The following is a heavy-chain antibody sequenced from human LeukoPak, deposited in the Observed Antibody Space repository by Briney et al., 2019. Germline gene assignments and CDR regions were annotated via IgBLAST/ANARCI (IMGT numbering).Heavy chain of an antibody. CDR3: ARGVRDYDFWSGYLYYFDY. V-gene: IGHV4-34*01. D-gene: IGHD3-3*01. CDR2: INHSGST. Sequence: SETLSLTCAVYGGSFSGYYWSWIRQPPGKGLEWIGEINHSGSTNYNPSLKSRVTISVDTSKNQFSLRLSSVTAADTAVYYCARGVRDYDFWSGYLYYFDYWGQGTLVTVSS. J-gene: IGHJ4*02. CDR1: GGSFSGYY.